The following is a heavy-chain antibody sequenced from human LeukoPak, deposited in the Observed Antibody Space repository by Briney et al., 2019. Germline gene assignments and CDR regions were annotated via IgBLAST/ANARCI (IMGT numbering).Heavy chain of an antibody. J-gene: IGHJ4*02. Sequence: GGSLRLSCAAYGFFFSSYGMHWVRQAPGKGLEWVAFIRYDGSNKYYADSVKGRFTISRDNSKNTLYLQMNSLRAEDTAVYYCAKDRGPTYDSSGYYLYWGQGTLVTVSS. CDR1: GFFFSSYG. V-gene: IGHV3-30*02. CDR2: IRYDGSNK. D-gene: IGHD3-22*01. CDR3: AKDRGPTYDSSGYYLY.